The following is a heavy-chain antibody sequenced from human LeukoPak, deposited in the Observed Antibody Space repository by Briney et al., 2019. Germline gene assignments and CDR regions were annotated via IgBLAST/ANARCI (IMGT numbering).Heavy chain of an antibody. V-gene: IGHV3-48*01. CDR2: IRSSSSTI. Sequence: GGSLRLSCAASGFTFSSYSMNCVRQAPGKGLEWVSYIRSSSSTIYYADSVKGRFTISRDSSKNTLYLQMNSLRADDTAVYYCARDPSDDPTGDYWGQGTLVTVSS. D-gene: IGHD1-14*01. CDR3: ARDPSDDPTGDY. J-gene: IGHJ4*02. CDR1: GFTFSSYS.